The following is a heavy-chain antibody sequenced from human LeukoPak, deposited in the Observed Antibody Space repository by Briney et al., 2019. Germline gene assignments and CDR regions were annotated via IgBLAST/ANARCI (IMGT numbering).Heavy chain of an antibody. D-gene: IGHD3-16*01. J-gene: IGHJ3*02. Sequence: GGSLRLSCAASGFTFSSYAMRWVRQARGKGLEWVSAISGSGGSTYYADSVKGRFTISRDNSKNTLYLQMNSLRAEDTAVYYCASPITRGNAFDIWGQGTMVTVSS. CDR2: ISGSGGST. CDR3: ASPITRGNAFDI. CDR1: GFTFSSYA. V-gene: IGHV3-23*01.